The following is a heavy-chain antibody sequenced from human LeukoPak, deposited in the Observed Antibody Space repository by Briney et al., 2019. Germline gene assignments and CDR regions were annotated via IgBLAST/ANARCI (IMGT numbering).Heavy chain of an antibody. Sequence: HPGGSLRLSCAASGFTFSSYAMSWVRQAPGKGLEWVSAISGSGGRTYYADSVKGRFTISRDNSKNTLYLQMSSLRAEDTAVYYCAKYDSLEELFLDFGVGYWGQGTLVTVSS. D-gene: IGHD3-16*01. CDR1: GFTFSSYA. CDR2: ISGSGGRT. V-gene: IGHV3-23*01. J-gene: IGHJ4*02. CDR3: AKYDSLEELFLDFGVGY.